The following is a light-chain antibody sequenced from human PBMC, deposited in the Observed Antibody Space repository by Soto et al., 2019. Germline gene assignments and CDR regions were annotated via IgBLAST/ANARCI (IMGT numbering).Light chain of an antibody. CDR3: QQYDTYPLT. Sequence: DIQMTQSPSTLSASVGDRATITCRASQTTSGCLAWYQQKPGKAPKLLIYKASILASGVPSRFSGSRSGTDSTPTISTLQPDDFANYYYQQYDTYPLTFGGGTKVEI. CDR1: QTTSGC. CDR2: KAS. J-gene: IGKJ4*01. V-gene: IGKV1-5*03.